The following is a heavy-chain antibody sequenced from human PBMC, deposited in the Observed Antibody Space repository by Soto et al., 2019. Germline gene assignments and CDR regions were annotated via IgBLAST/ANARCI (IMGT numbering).Heavy chain of an antibody. CDR1: GFTFSDYY. CDR3: ARGGFMATTVSY. J-gene: IGHJ4*02. CDR2: ISDSGSMI. V-gene: IGHV3-11*01. D-gene: IGHD5-12*01. Sequence: QVQLVESGGGLVKPGGSLRLSCAASGFTFSDYYMTWIRQAPGKGLEWVSHISDSGSMIYYADSVKGRFTISRDNAKNSLYLQMNSLRVEDTAVYYCARGGFMATTVSYWGQGTLVTVSS.